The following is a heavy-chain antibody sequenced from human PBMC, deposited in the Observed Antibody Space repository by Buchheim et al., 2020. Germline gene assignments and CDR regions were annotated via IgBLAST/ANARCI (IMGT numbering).Heavy chain of an antibody. CDR1: GFTFSSYG. CDR2: IWYDGSNK. D-gene: IGHD3-3*01. J-gene: IGHJ6*02. CDR3: ARARQADFWSGYPYEMWGYYYGMDV. Sequence: QVQLVESGGGVVQPVRSLRLSCAASGFTFSSYGMHWVRQAPGKGLEWVAVIWYDGSNKYYADSVKGRFTISRDNSKNTLYLQMNSLRAEDTAVYYCARARQADFWSGYPYEMWGYYYGMDVWGQGTT. V-gene: IGHV3-33*01.